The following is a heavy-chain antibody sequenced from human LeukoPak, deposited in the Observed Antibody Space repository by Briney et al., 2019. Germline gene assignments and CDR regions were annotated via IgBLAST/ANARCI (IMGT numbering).Heavy chain of an antibody. J-gene: IGHJ4*02. CDR3: AKGLGDSSGYVDY. V-gene: IGHV3-23*01. D-gene: IGHD3-22*01. CDR2: ISGSGGST. CDR1: GFTFSSYA. Sequence: GGSLRLSCAASGFTFSSYAMSWVRQAPVKVLEWVSAISGSGGSTYYADSVKGRFTISRDNSRNTLYLQMNSLRAEDTAVYYCAKGLGDSSGYVDYWGQGTLVTVSS.